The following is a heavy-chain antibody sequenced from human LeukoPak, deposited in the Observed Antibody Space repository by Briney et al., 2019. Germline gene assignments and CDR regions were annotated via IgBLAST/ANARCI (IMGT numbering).Heavy chain of an antibody. J-gene: IGHJ4*02. D-gene: IGHD2-2*01. CDR3: ARRGYCSSTSCYVFDY. Sequence: ASVKVSCKASGYTFTGYYMHWVRQAPGQGLEWMGRINPNSGGTNYAQKFQGRVTMTRDTSISTAYMELSRLRSEDTAVYYCARRGYCSSTSCYVFDYWGQGTLVTVSS. CDR2: INPNSGGT. CDR1: GYTFTGYY. V-gene: IGHV1-2*06.